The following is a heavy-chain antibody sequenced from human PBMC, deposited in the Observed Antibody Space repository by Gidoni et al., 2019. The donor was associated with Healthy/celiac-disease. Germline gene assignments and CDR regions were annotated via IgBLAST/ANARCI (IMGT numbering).Heavy chain of an antibody. Sequence: QVQLVESGGGLVKPGGSLRLSCAASGLTFSDYYMSWIRQAPGKGLEWVSYISSSSSYTNYADSVKGRFTISRDNAKNSLYLQMNSLRAEDTAVYYCAREMNNYYDSSGYLDYWGQGTLVTVSS. D-gene: IGHD3-22*01. J-gene: IGHJ4*02. CDR3: AREMNNYYDSSGYLDY. V-gene: IGHV3-11*06. CDR1: GLTFSDYY. CDR2: ISSSSSYT.